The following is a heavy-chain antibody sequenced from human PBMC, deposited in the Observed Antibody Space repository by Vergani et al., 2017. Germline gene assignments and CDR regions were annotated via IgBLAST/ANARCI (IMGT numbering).Heavy chain of an antibody. D-gene: IGHD4-23*01. CDR2: IYYSGST. Sequence: QVQLQESGPGLVKPSQTLSLTCTVSGGSISSGGYYWSWIRQHPGKGLEWIGYIYYSGSTYYNPSLKSRVTISVDTSKNQFSLKLSSVTAADTAVYYCARVSREGPNSWYFDLWGCGTLVTVSS. CDR3: ARVSREGPNSWYFDL. CDR1: GGSISSGGYY. V-gene: IGHV4-31*03. J-gene: IGHJ2*01.